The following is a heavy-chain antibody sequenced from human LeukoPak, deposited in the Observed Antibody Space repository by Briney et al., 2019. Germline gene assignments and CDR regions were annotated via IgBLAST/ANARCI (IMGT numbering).Heavy chain of an antibody. V-gene: IGHV3-23*01. CDR1: GFTFSSYA. CDR3: ARGGTSAWGY. CDR2: LSGSGGDT. D-gene: IGHD3-10*01. Sequence: PGGSLRLSCAASGFTFSSYAMSWVRQAPGKGLEWVSLLSGSGGDTYYADSVKGRFIISRDNSKNTLYLQMNSLRVEDTAVYFCARGGTSAWGYWGQGTLVTVSS. J-gene: IGHJ4*02.